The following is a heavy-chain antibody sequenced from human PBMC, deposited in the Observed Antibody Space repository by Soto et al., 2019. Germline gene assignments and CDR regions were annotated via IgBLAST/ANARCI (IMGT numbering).Heavy chain of an antibody. CDR2: ISYDGSNK. D-gene: IGHD1-26*01. CDR1: GFTFSSYG. V-gene: IGHV3-30*18. J-gene: IGHJ4*02. CDR3: AKDALVGASRYYFDY. Sequence: GGSLRLSCAASGFTFSSYGMHWVRQAPGKGLEWVAVISYDGSNKYYADSVKGRFTISRDNSKNTLYLQMNSLGAEDTAVYYCAKDALVGASRYYFDYWGQGTLVTVSS.